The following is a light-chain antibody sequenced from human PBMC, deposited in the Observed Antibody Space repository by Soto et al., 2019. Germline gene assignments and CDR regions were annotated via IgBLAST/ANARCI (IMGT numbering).Light chain of an antibody. J-gene: IGKJ5*01. CDR3: QQYNNWPTTT. V-gene: IGKV3D-15*01. CDR1: QSVSNN. Sequence: EIVMTQSPATLSVSPGERATLSCRSSQSVSNNLAWYQQKPGQAHRLLIYLASTRATGIPARFSGSGSGTEFTLTITSLQSEDFAVYYGQQYNNWPTTTVGQGTRLEIK. CDR2: LAS.